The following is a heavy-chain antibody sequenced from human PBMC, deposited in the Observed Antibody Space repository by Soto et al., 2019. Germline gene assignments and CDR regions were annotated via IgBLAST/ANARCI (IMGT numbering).Heavy chain of an antibody. CDR2: MWSDGSHI. V-gene: IGHV3-33*01. Sequence: QVQLVESGGAVVQPGRSLRLSCVASGFSFSTYGMHWVRQAPGKGLEWVAVMWSDGSHIFYADSVKGRFTISRDNSISTLYLHMHSLRAEDTAVYYCARSSGLHPYLDYWGPGTLLTVSS. CDR1: GFSFSTYG. J-gene: IGHJ4*02. D-gene: IGHD7-27*01. CDR3: ARSSGLHPYLDY.